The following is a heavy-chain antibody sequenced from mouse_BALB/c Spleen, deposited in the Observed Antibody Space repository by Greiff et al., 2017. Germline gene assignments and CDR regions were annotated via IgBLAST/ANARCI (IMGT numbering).Heavy chain of an antibody. J-gene: IGHJ2*01. CDR3: AISLLRYFDY. CDR2: IDPANGNT. CDR1: GFNIKDTY. D-gene: IGHD1-2*01. V-gene: IGHV14-3*02. Sequence: VQLQQSGAELVKPGASVKLSCTASGFNIKDTYMHWVKQRPEQGLEWIGRIDPANGNTKYDPKFQGKATITADTSSNTSYLQLSSLTSEDTAVYYCAISLLRYFDYWGQGTTLTVSS.